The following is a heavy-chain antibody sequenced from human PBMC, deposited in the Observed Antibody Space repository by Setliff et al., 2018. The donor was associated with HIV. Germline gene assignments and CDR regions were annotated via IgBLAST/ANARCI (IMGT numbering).Heavy chain of an antibody. CDR2: ISRSSSYI. Sequence: LSLSCAASGFTFSSYSMNWVRQAPGKGLEWASSISRSSSYIYYADSVKGRFTISRDNAKNSLYLQMNSLSGEDTAVYYCARLEGSSYVRDYWGQGTLVTVSS. CDR3: ARLEGSSYVRDY. J-gene: IGHJ4*02. CDR1: GFTFSSYS. V-gene: IGHV3-21*01. D-gene: IGHD5-18*01.